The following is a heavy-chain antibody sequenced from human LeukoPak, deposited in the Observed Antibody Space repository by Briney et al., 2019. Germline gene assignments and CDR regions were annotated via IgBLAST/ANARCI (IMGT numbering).Heavy chain of an antibody. V-gene: IGHV4-34*01. CDR1: GGSFIGDY. D-gene: IGHD5-24*01. Sequence: PSEALSVTCAVYGGSFIGDYWSWIRQPPGKGLEWSGEINQRGGANYNPSLKRRVTISVDTFKNQSSLKLSSVTAADTAVYSCARGGAAMATPFDYWGQGTLVTVSS. J-gene: IGHJ4*02. CDR2: INQRGGA. CDR3: ARGGAAMATPFDY.